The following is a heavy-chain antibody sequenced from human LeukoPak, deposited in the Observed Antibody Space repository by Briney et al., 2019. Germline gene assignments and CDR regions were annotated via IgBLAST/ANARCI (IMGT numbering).Heavy chain of an antibody. J-gene: IGHJ4*02. CDR3: AREPNSGYSYGDHPDY. D-gene: IGHD5-18*01. CDR1: GGTFSSYA. CDR2: IIPILGIA. V-gene: IGHV1-69*04. Sequence: SVKVSCKASGGTFSSYAISWVRQAPGQGLEWMGRIIPILGIANYAQKFQGGVTITADKSTSTAYMELSSLRSEDTAVYYCAREPNSGYSYGDHPDYWGQGTLVTVSS.